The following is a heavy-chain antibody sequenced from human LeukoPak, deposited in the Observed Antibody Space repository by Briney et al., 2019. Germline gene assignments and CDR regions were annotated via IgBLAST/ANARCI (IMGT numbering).Heavy chain of an antibody. Sequence: GRSLRLSCSASGFTFDDYAVSWFRQAPGKGLEWVGFIRSKAFGGTPEYAASVRGRFTISRDDSESIAYLQMNSLKTEDTAVYYCTRNTVTVHFDYWSQGTLVTVSS. V-gene: IGHV3-49*03. CDR1: GFTFDDYA. CDR2: IRSKAFGGTP. CDR3: TRNTVTVHFDY. D-gene: IGHD4-17*01. J-gene: IGHJ4*02.